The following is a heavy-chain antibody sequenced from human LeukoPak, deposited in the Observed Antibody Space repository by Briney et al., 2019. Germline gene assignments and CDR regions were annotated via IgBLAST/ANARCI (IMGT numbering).Heavy chain of an antibody. CDR2: ISTYNGNT. D-gene: IGHD2/OR15-2a*01. J-gene: IGHJ5*02. V-gene: IGHV1-18*01. CDR3: ARTDLLRQNWFDP. CDR1: GYTFTSYG. Sequence: GASVKVSCKASGYTFTSYGISGVRQAPGQGLEWMGWISTYNGNTNYAQKLQGRVTMTTATSTSTAYMQLRSLRSDDTAVYYCARTDLLRQNWFDPWGQGTLVTVSS.